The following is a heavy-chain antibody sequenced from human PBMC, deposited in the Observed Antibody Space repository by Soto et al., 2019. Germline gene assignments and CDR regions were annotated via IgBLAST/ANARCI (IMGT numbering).Heavy chain of an antibody. CDR2: ISYGGSDK. V-gene: IGHV3-30*18. J-gene: IGHJ4*02. CDR1: GFTFGSYG. CDR3: AKLWGSLSNIDY. Sequence: QVQLVESGGGVVQPGRSLRLSCAASGFTFGSYGMHWVRQAPGKGLEWVALISYGGSDKYYAGSVKGRFTISRDNSKNTLYMQMNSLRAEDTAVYYCAKLWGSLSNIDYWGQGTLVTVSS. D-gene: IGHD6-6*01.